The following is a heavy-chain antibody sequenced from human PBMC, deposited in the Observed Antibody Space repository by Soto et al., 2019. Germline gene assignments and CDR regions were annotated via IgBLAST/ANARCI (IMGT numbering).Heavy chain of an antibody. CDR1: GFTFRRYS. D-gene: IGHD4-17*01. J-gene: IGHJ4*02. V-gene: IGHV3-48*02. CDR2: ISTSGSTI. Sequence: EVQLVESGGGLVQPGGSLRLSCAASGFTFRRYSMNGVRQAPGKGLEWVSYISTSGSTIYYADSARGRFTVSRDNAKNSLSLQMNSLTDEDTAVYYCARDRYGDYDLDYWGQGTLVTVSS. CDR3: ARDRYGDYDLDY.